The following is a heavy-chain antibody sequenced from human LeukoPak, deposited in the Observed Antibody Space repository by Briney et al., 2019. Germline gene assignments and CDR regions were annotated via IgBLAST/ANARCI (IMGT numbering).Heavy chain of an antibody. CDR1: GLTGSRNH. V-gene: IGHV3-53*01. CDR3: ASGSNRVFDY. J-gene: IGHJ4*02. Sequence: GSLRLSCAASGLTGSRNHMSWVRQAPGKGLEWVSMTYGDGSTNYADSLKDRFTISRDNSKNTPYFQISSLRVEDAAVYYCASGSNRVFDYWGQGTLVTVSS. D-gene: IGHD1-1*01. CDR2: TYGDGST.